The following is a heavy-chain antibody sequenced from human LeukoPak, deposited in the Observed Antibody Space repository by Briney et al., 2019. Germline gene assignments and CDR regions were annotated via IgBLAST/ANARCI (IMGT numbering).Heavy chain of an antibody. CDR2: MNPNSGNT. Sequence: ASVKVSCKASGYTFTSYDINWVRQATGQGLEWMGWMNPNSGNTGYAQKFQGRVTMTRNTSISTAYMELSSLRAEDTALYYCAKDIEPRMATIFSTWGQGTLVTVSS. CDR1: GYTFTSYD. J-gene: IGHJ5*02. D-gene: IGHD5-24*01. V-gene: IGHV1-8*01. CDR3: AKDIEPRMATIFST.